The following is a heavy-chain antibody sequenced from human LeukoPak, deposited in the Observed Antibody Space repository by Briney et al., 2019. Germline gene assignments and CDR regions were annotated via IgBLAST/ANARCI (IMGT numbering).Heavy chain of an antibody. CDR3: ARQPGDDAFDI. D-gene: IGHD3-10*01. V-gene: IGHV4-4*09. CDR2: IYTSGST. Sequence: SETLSLTCTVSGGSISSYYWSWIRQPPGKGLEWIGYIYTSGSTNYNPSLKSRVTISVDTSKNQFSLKLRSVTAADTAVYYCARQPGDDAFDIWGQGTMVTVSS. J-gene: IGHJ3*02. CDR1: GGSISSYY.